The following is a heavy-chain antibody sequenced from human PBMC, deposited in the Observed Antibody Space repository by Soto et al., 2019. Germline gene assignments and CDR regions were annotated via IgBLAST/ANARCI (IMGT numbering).Heavy chain of an antibody. CDR3: ATDYRAACGGSCYYFDY. V-gene: IGHV1-18*01. CDR1: GYTFNSYG. D-gene: IGHD2-15*01. Sequence: QGRLVQSGTEVKKPGASVKVSCKASGYTFNSYGISWVRQAPGQGLEWMGWISANNGDTNSAPKFQGRITMTTDTSTSTAYMELRSLRSDDTAVYYCATDYRAACGGSCYYFDYWGQGTLVTVSA. CDR2: ISANNGDT. J-gene: IGHJ4*02.